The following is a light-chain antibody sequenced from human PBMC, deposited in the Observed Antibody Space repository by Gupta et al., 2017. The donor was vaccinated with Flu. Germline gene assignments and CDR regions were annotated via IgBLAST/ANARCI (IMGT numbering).Light chain of an antibody. CDR2: GVS. CDR3: QRYGGSSWT. CDR1: QSVSSNY. J-gene: IGKJ1*01. Sequence: EFVLTQSPGTLSLSPGERATLSCRASQSVSSNYLAWHQKKPGQAPRLLIYGVSNRATGIPDRFSGSGSGTDFTLTISRLEPEDFAVYYCQRYGGSSWTFGQGTKVEI. V-gene: IGKV3-20*01.